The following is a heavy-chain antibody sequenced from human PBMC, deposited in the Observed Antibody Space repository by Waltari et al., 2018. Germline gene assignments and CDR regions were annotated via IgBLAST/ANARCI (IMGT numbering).Heavy chain of an antibody. CDR1: GDSISGNYW. CDR3: AGDRAIGLFFDY. D-gene: IGHD2-2*01. CDR2: VHHSGKT. V-gene: IGHV4-4*02. Sequence: QVQLQESGQGLVMPSGTLSLTCAVSGDSISGNYWWSWVRQSPEKGLEWIGQVHHSGKTHYNPSLQSRVTISVDKPKNQFSLNLNSVTAADTAVYYCAGDRAIGLFFDYWGRGTLVTVSS. J-gene: IGHJ4*02.